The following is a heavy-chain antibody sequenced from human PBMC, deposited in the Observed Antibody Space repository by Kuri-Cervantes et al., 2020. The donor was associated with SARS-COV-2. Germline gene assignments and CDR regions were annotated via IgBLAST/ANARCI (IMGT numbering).Heavy chain of an antibody. CDR2: INPRRGTT. J-gene: IGHJ1*01. V-gene: IGHV1-46*01. D-gene: IGHD2-8*01. CDR1: GYSLTTYY. Sequence: ASVKVSCKASGYSLTTYYMHWVRQAPGQGPEWMGIINPRRGTTTYSPKSQGRVTMTSDTSTNTVYMELTSLTADDTAVYYCARENGVMGALDEYFQYWGQGTLVTVSS. CDR3: ARENGVMGALDEYFQY.